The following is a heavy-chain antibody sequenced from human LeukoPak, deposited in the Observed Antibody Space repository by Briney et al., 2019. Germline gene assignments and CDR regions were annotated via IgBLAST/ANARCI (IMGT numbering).Heavy chain of an antibody. Sequence: ASVKVSCKASGYTFTSYYMHRVRQAPGQGLEWMGIINPSGGSTSYAQKFQGRVTMTRDTSTSTVYMELSSLRSEDTAVYYCARRDYDFWSGYDSNWFDPWGQGTLVTVSS. CDR3: ARRDYDFWSGYDSNWFDP. J-gene: IGHJ5*02. CDR2: INPSGGST. D-gene: IGHD3-3*01. CDR1: GYTFTSYY. V-gene: IGHV1-46*01.